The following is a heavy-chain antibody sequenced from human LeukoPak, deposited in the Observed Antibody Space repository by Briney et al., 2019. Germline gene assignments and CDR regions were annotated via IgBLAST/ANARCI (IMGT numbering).Heavy chain of an antibody. CDR1: GFTFDDYA. J-gene: IGHJ4*02. D-gene: IGHD2-15*01. Sequence: PGGSLRLSCAASGFTFDDYAMHWVRQAPGKGLEWVSLISGDGGSTYYADSVKGRFTISRDNSKNSLYLQMNSLRTEDTALYYCAKESYCSGGSCYSGFDYWGQGTLVTVSS. V-gene: IGHV3-43*02. CDR2: ISGDGGST. CDR3: AKESYCSGGSCYSGFDY.